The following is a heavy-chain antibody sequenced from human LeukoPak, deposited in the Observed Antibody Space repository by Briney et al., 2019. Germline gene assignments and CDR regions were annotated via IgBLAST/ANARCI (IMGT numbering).Heavy chain of an antibody. D-gene: IGHD3-10*01. CDR1: GFTFSSYG. CDR3: AKQANYYGSGSYSYIDY. CDR2: ISGSGGST. Sequence: GGSLRLSCAASGFTFSSYGMSWVRQAPGKGLEWVSAISGSGGSTYYADSVKGRFTISRGNSKNTLYLQMNSLRAEDTAVYYCAKQANYYGSGSYSYIDYWGQGTLVTVSS. V-gene: IGHV3-23*01. J-gene: IGHJ4*02.